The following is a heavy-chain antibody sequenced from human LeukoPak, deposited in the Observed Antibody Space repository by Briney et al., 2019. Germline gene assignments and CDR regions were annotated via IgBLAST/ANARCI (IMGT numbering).Heavy chain of an antibody. D-gene: IGHD3-10*01. CDR1: GFTFGLYS. V-gene: IGHV3-21*04. CDR3: ARDAREVLLWFGEFFP. J-gene: IGHJ5*02. CDR2: IDSNSNFM. Sequence: GSLRLSCAASGFTFGLYSMTWVRQAPGKGLEWVSLIDSNSNFMNYSDSVKGRFTISRDNATNSLYLQMNSLRAEDTAVYYCARDAREVLLWFGEFFPWGQGTLVTVSS.